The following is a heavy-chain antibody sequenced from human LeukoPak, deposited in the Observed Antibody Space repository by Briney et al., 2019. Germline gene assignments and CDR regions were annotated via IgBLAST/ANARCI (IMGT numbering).Heavy chain of an antibody. CDR3: ARGRGSGPDY. V-gene: IGHV1-18*01. CDR1: GYTFTSYG. D-gene: IGHD6-25*01. Sequence: ASVKVSCKASGYTFTSYGISWVRQAPGQGLEWMGWISAYNGNTNYAQKFQGRVTITRNTSISTAYMELSSLRSEDSAVYYCARGRGSGPDYWGQGTLVTVSS. CDR2: ISAYNGNT. J-gene: IGHJ4*02.